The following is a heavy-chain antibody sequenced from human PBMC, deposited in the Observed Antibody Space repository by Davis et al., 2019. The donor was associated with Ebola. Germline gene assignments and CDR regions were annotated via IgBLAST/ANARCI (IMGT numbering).Heavy chain of an antibody. V-gene: IGHV4-39*07. J-gene: IGHJ4*02. D-gene: IGHD3-22*01. CDR1: GGSIISSSSY. Sequence: SETLSLTCTVSGGSIISSSSYWGWIRQPPRKGLEWIGEINHSGSTNYNPSLKSRVTISVDTSKNQFSLKLSSVTAADTAVYYCARAWASSGYREVDYWGQGTLVTVSS. CDR2: INHSGST. CDR3: ARAWASSGYREVDY.